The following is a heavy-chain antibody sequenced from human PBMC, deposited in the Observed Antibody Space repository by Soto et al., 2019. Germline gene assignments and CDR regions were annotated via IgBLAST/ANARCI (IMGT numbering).Heavy chain of an antibody. Sequence: EVQLVESGGGLVQPGGSLRLSCAASGFTFSSYSMNWVRQAPGKGLEWASYISSSSSTTYYADSVKGRFTISRDNAKNSLYLQMNSLRDEDTAVYYCARDSPYSSSWYDLNWFDPWGQGTLVTVSS. D-gene: IGHD6-13*01. V-gene: IGHV3-48*02. CDR1: GFTFSSYS. J-gene: IGHJ5*02. CDR2: ISSSSSTT. CDR3: ARDSPYSSSWYDLNWFDP.